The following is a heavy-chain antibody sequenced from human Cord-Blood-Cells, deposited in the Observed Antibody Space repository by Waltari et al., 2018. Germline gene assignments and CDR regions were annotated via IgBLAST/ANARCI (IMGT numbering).Heavy chain of an antibody. CDR1: GGSISSSSYY. V-gene: IGHV4-39*01. J-gene: IGHJ4*02. Sequence: QLQLQESGPGLVKPSETLSLTCTVSGGSISSSSYYWGWIRQPPGKGLEWIGSIYYSGSTYYNPSRKSRVTISVDTSKNQFSLKLSSVTAADTAVYYCARNGNSGCYSWGQGTLVTVSS. CDR3: ARNGNSGCYS. D-gene: IGHD6-19*01. CDR2: IYYSGST.